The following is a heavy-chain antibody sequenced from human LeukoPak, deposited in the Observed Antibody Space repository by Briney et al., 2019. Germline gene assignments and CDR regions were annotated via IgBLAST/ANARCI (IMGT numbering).Heavy chain of an antibody. Sequence: ASVKVSCKASGYTFANYGISWVRRAPGQGLEWMGWISAYNGNTRYAQKLQGRVTMTTDTSTSTAYMELRSLRSDDTAVYYCARGVVWFGELSDPWGQGTLVTVSS. D-gene: IGHD3-10*01. V-gene: IGHV1-18*01. CDR2: ISAYNGNT. J-gene: IGHJ5*02. CDR1: GYTFANYG. CDR3: ARGVVWFGELSDP.